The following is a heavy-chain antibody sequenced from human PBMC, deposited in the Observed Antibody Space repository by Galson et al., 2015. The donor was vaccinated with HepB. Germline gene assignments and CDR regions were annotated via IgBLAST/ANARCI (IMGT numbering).Heavy chain of an antibody. V-gene: IGHV3-9*01. CDR1: GFTFDDYA. CDR2: ISWNSGSV. CDR3: AKDFEYSSSSALDS. D-gene: IGHD6-6*01. Sequence: SLRLSCAASGFTFDDYAMHWGRQAPGQGLEWVSGISWNSGSVSYAESVKGRFTVSIDNAKNSLYLQMNSLRAEDTALYYCAKDFEYSSSSALDSWGQGTLVTVSS. J-gene: IGHJ4*02.